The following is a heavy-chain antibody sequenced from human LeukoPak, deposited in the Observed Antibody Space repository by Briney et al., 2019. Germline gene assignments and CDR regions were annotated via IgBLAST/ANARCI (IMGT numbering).Heavy chain of an antibody. V-gene: IGHV4-34*01. CDR2: INHSGST. J-gene: IGHJ4*02. CDR1: GGSFSGYY. CDR3: ARGPGTMRRLNLDY. D-gene: IGHD3-22*01. Sequence: SETLSLTCAVYGGSFSGYYWGWIRQPPGKGLEWIGEINHSGSTNYNPSLKSRVTISVDTSKNQFSLKLSSVTAADTAVYYCARGPGTMRRLNLDYWGQGTLVTVSS.